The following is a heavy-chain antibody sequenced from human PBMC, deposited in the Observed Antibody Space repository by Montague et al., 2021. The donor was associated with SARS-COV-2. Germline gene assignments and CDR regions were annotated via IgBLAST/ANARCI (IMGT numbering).Heavy chain of an antibody. D-gene: IGHD2-8*02. Sequence: SETLSLTCTVSAGSLSSRSNYWGWIRQPPGMGLQWIGSLDSAGSTYYSPSLKSRVTISLDTSKNQLSLKLGSVTAADTAVYYCARDEYNRYWYKYWGQGALVTVSS. J-gene: IGHJ4*02. CDR2: LDSAGST. CDR1: AGSLSSRSNY. V-gene: IGHV4-39*07. CDR3: ARDEYNRYWYKY.